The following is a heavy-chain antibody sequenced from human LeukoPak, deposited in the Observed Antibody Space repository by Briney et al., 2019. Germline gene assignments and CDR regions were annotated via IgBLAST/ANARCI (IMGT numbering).Heavy chain of an antibody. V-gene: IGHV1-69*13. D-gene: IGHD1-26*01. CDR3: ARDIVGARGPD. CDR2: IIPIFGTA. J-gene: IGHJ4*02. CDR1: GGTFSSYA. Sequence: ASVKVSCKASGGTFSSYAISWVRQAPGQGREWMGGIIPIFGTANYAQKFQGRVTITADESTSTAYMEVSSLRSEDTAVYYCARDIVGARGPDWGQGTLVTVSS.